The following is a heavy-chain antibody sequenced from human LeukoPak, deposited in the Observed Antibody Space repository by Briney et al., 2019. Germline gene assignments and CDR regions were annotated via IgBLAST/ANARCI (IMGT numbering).Heavy chain of an antibody. CDR2: ICDSGST. Sequence: SETLSLTCSVSGNSISNNYWGWIRQPPGKGLEWIGYICDSGSTSYNPSLKSRVTISVDTSKNQFSLKVSSVTAADTAVYYCARAWSGYSSLDYWGQGTQVTVSS. V-gene: IGHV4-59*01. CDR1: GNSISNNY. CDR3: ARAWSGYSSLDY. D-gene: IGHD3-3*01. J-gene: IGHJ4*02.